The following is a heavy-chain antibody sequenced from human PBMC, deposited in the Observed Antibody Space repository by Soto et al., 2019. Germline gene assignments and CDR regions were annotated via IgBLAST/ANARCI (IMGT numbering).Heavy chain of an antibody. CDR3: TRDASRDSSARGWFDP. CDR2: ISSNSAYI. Sequence: GGSLRLSCAASGFTFRSFTMNWVRQAPGKGLEWVSTISSNSAYIYHTDALRGRFTISRDNAKNSLHLQMNSLRAEDTAVYYCTRDASRDSSARGWFDPWGPGTLVTVSS. CDR1: GFTFRSFT. V-gene: IGHV3-21*01. J-gene: IGHJ5*02. D-gene: IGHD6-13*01.